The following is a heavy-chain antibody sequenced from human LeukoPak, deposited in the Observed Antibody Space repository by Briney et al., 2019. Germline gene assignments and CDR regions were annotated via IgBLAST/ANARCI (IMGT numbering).Heavy chain of an antibody. CDR3: ARPLDSSNNYFDY. J-gene: IGHJ4*02. Sequence: GGSLRLSCAASGFTFRNYAMTWVRQAPGKGLEWVSAITGNGISTYYADSVKGRFTISRDNPKNTLYLQMHSLRAEDTAVDYCARPLDSSNNYFDYWGQGTLVTVSA. CDR2: ITGNGIST. V-gene: IGHV3-23*01. D-gene: IGHD6-13*01. CDR1: GFTFRNYA.